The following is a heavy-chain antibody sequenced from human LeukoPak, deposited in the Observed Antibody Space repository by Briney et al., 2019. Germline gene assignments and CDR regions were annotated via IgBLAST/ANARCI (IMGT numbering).Heavy chain of an antibody. Sequence: GGSLRLSCAASGLTFSDYYMSWIRQAPGKGLEWVSYISISSSYTNYADSVKGRFTISRDNAKNSLYLQMNSLRAEDTAVYYCAGAPLGYFDYWGQGTLVTVSS. CDR1: GLTFSDYY. J-gene: IGHJ4*02. D-gene: IGHD3-16*01. V-gene: IGHV3-11*03. CDR3: AGAPLGYFDY. CDR2: ISISSSYT.